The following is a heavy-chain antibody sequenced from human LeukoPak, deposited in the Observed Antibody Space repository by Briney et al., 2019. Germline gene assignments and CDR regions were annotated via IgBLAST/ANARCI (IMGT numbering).Heavy chain of an antibody. CDR2: ISGSGVTT. CDR3: AKKVVVGATSPYSDFQD. Sequence: GGSLRLSCEASGFTFSSYAVSWVRQAPGKGLEWVSAISGSGVTTHYAGSVKGRFSISRDNSKNTLYLQMNSLRAEDTALYYCAKKVVVGATSPYSDFQDWGQGTLVTVSS. J-gene: IGHJ1*01. V-gene: IGHV3-23*01. D-gene: IGHD1-26*01. CDR1: GFTFSSYA.